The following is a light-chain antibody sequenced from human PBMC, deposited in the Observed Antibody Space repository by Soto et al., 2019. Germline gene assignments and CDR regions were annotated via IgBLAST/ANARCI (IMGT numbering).Light chain of an antibody. Sequence: EIVLTQSQASLCLSPGERATLSCRASQSVSNYLAWYQQKPGQAPRLLIYDASNRATGIPARFSGGGSGTDFTLTISSLEPEDFAIYYCQQRSNWPPSITFGQGTRLEIK. V-gene: IGKV3-11*01. J-gene: IGKJ5*01. CDR1: QSVSNY. CDR2: DAS. CDR3: QQRSNWPPSIT.